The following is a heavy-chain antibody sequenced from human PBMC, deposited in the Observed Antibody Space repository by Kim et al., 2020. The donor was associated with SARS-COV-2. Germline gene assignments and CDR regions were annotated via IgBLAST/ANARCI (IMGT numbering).Heavy chain of an antibody. CDR2: IYYSGST. V-gene: IGHV4-59*01. D-gene: IGHD1-7*01. J-gene: IGHJ5*02. CDR1: GGSISSYY. Sequence: SETLSLTCTVSGGSISSYYWSWIRQPPGKGLEWIGYIYYSGSTNYNPSLKSRVTISVDTSKNQFSLKLSSVTAADTAVYYCAREAYNGNYLDPWGQGTLV. CDR3: AREAYNGNYLDP.